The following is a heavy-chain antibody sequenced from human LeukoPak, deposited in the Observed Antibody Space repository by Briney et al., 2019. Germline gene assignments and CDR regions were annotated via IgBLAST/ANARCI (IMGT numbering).Heavy chain of an antibody. CDR3: AVLGESLDY. J-gene: IGHJ4*02. Sequence: PSETLSLTCAVSGGSISNSNWWSWVRQPPGKGLEWIGEIYHSGSTNYNPSLKSRVTMSVDKSKNQFSLRLTSVTAADTAVYYCAVLGESLDYWGQGTLVTVSS. CDR1: GGSISNSNW. V-gene: IGHV4-4*02. CDR2: IYHSGST. D-gene: IGHD3-10*01.